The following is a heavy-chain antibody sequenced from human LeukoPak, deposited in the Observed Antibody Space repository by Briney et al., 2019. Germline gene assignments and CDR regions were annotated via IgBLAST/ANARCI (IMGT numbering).Heavy chain of an antibody. Sequence: PGGSLRLSCEASGISVNVSYLSWVRQAPWRGLEWVSVIYNSGRTFYADSVKGRFTISRDSAKNILYLRMNNLRVEDTAIYYCARGKVIGHTSSWYLFDSWSQGSRVTVSS. D-gene: IGHD6-13*01. CDR1: GISVNVSY. CDR2: IYNSGRT. CDR3: ARGKVIGHTSSWYLFDS. V-gene: IGHV3-53*01. J-gene: IGHJ4*02.